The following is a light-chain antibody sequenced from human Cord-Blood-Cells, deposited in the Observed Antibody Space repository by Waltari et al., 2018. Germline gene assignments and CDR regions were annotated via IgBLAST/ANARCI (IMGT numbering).Light chain of an antibody. Sequence: DIVMTQSPDSLALSLGERATINCKSSQSVLYSSNNKNYLAWYQQKPGKPPKMLIYWAYTRESGVRDRFRGSRSGTDLTRDISSLQAEDVAVDDCQQYYSTPYSFGQGTKMDIK. CDR2: WAY. V-gene: IGKV4-1*01. CDR3: QQYYSTPYS. J-gene: IGKJ2*03. CDR1: QSVLYSSNNKNY.